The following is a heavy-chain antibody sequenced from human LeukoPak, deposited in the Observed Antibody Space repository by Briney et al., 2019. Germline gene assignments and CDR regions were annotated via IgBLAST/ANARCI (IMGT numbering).Heavy chain of an antibody. D-gene: IGHD5-18*01. CDR1: GFTFSSYG. J-gene: IGHJ4*02. V-gene: IGHV3-33*01. CDR3: ARATTAMVDY. CDR2: IWYDGSNK. Sequence: GGSLRLSCAASGFTFSSYGMHWVRQAPGKGLGWVAVIWYDGSNKYYADSVKGRFTISRDNSKNTLYLQMNSLRAEDTAVYYCARATTAMVDYWGQGTLVTVSS.